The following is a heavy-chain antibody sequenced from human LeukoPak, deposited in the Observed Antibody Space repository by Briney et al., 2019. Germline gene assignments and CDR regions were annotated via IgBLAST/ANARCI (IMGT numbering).Heavy chain of an antibody. Sequence: ASVTVSCKASGYTFTSYAMHWVRQAPGQRLEWMGWINAGNGNTKYSQKFQGRVTITRDTSASTAYMELSSLRSEDTAVYYCARVGYSSSWYLYYYYGMDVWGQGTTVTVSS. D-gene: IGHD6-13*01. CDR1: GYTFTSYA. V-gene: IGHV1-3*01. CDR3: ARVGYSSSWYLYYYYGMDV. J-gene: IGHJ6*02. CDR2: INAGNGNT.